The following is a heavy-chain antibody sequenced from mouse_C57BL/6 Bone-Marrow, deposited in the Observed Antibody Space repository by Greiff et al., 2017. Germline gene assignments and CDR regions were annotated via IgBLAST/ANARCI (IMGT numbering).Heavy chain of an antibody. CDR3: TKYYREACYSLDY. J-gene: IGHJ4*01. V-gene: IGHV1-5*01. CDR2: IYPGNSDT. CDR1: GYTFTSYW. Sequence: VQLKQSGTVLARPGASVKMSCKTSGYTFTSYWMHWVKQRPGQGLEWIGAIYPGNSDTRYNQKFKGKAKLSVVTSASTAYMELSSLTNEDSAVYYCTKYYREACYSLDYWGQGTSGTVSS. D-gene: IGHD1-1*01.